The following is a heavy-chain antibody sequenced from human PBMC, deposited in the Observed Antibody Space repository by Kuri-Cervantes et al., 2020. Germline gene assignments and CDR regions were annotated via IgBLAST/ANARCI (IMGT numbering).Heavy chain of an antibody. CDR2: ISYDGSNK. Sequence: GESLKISCAASGFTFSSYAMHWVRQAPGKGLEWVAVISYDGSNKYYADSVKGRFTISRDNSKNTLYLQMNSLRAEDTAVYYCARSIVAGSSHHHNVRGALVDYWGQGTLVTVSS. J-gene: IGHJ4*02. CDR1: GFTFSSYA. D-gene: IGHD3-10*02. CDR3: ARSIVAGSSHHHNVRGALVDY. V-gene: IGHV3-30-3*01.